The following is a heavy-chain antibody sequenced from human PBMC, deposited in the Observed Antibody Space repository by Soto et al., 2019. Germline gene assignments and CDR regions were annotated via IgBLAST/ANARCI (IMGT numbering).Heavy chain of an antibody. CDR2: IIPIFGTA. V-gene: IGHV1-69*06. CDR1: GGTFSSYA. J-gene: IGHJ5*02. CDR3: ARAGVTMIVGGWFDP. D-gene: IGHD3-22*01. Sequence: QVQLVQSGAEVKKPGATVKVSCKASGGTFSSYAISWVRQAPGQGLEWMGGIIPIFGTANYAQKFKGRVTITADKSTSTAYMELSSLRSEDTAVYYCARAGVTMIVGGWFDPWGQGTLVTVSS.